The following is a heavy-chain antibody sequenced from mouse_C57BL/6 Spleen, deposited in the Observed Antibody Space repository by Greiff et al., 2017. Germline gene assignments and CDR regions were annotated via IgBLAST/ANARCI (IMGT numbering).Heavy chain of an antibody. CDR2: IRNKANGYTT. J-gene: IGHJ4*01. D-gene: IGHD4-1*02. CDR1: GFTFTDYY. CDR3: ARYSPTGTRGYAMDY. V-gene: IGHV7-3*01. Sequence: EVMLVESGGGLVQPGGSLSLSCAASGFTFTDYYMSWVRQPPGKALEWLGFIRNKANGYTTEYSASVKGRFTISRDNSQSILYLQMNALRAEDSATYYGARYSPTGTRGYAMDYWGQGTSVTVSS.